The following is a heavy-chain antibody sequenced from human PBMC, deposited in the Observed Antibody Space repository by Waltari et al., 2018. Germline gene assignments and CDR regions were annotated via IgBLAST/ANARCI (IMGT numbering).Heavy chain of an antibody. CDR1: GFPFSSYA. CDR3: AKGADSWGSVDY. Sequence: EVQLVESGGGLVQPGGSLRLSCAASGFPFSSYAMGWVRQAPGKGLEWVSAISWNSGSIGYADSVKGRFTISRDNAKNSLYLQMNSLRAEDTALYYCAKGADSWGSVDYWGQGTLVTVSS. D-gene: IGHD7-27*01. J-gene: IGHJ4*02. V-gene: IGHV3-9*01. CDR2: ISWNSGSI.